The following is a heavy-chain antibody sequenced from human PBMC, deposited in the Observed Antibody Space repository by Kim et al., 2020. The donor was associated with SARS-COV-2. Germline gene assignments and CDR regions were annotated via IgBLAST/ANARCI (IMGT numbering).Heavy chain of an antibody. V-gene: IGHV3-43*01. CDR3: AKDLIKYYDILTGYYHYGMDV. D-gene: IGHD3-9*01. CDR2: ISWDGGST. CDR1: GFTFDDYT. J-gene: IGHJ6*02. Sequence: GGSLRLSCAASGFTFDDYTMHWVRQAPGKGLEWVSLISWDGGSTYYADSVKGRFTISRDNSKNSLYLQMNSLRTEDTALYYCAKDLIKYYDILTGYYHYGMDVWGQGTTVTVSS.